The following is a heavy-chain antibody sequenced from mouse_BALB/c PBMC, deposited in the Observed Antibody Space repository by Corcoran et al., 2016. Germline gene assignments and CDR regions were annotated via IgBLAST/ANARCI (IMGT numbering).Heavy chain of an antibody. CDR3: AREGACDYAMDY. V-gene: IGHV1-18*01. CDR1: GYTFTDYN. J-gene: IGHJ4*01. Sequence: EVLLQQSGPELVKPGASVKIPCKASGYTFTDYNMDWVKQSHGKSLEWIGDINPNNGGTIYNQKFKGKATLTVDKSSSTAYMELRSLTSEDTAVYDCAREGACDYAMDYWGQGTSVTVSS. D-gene: IGHD2-4*01. CDR2: INPNNGGT.